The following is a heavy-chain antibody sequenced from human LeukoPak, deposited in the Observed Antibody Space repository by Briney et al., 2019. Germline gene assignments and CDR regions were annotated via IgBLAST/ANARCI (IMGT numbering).Heavy chain of an antibody. D-gene: IGHD1-14*01. Sequence: KPGGSLRLSCAASGFTFSSYSMNWVRQATGKGLEWVSSISSSSSYIYYADSVKGRFTISRDNAKNSLYLQMNSLRAEDTAVYYCARDKGSDLGIPPYYYMDVWGKGTTVTVSS. J-gene: IGHJ6*03. CDR1: GFTFSSYS. CDR3: ARDKGSDLGIPPYYYMDV. V-gene: IGHV3-21*01. CDR2: ISSSSSYI.